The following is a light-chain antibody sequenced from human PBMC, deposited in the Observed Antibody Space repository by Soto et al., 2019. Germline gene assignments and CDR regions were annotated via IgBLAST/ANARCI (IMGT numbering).Light chain of an antibody. CDR1: SSDVGGYYS. CDR3: SSYTSSSTAV. CDR2: DVT. J-gene: IGLJ1*01. Sequence: QSALTQPASVSGSPGQSITISCTGTSSDVGGYYSVSWYQQHPGKAPKLMIYDVTNRPSGVSNRFSGSKSGNTASLTISGLQAEDEADYYCSSYTSSSTAVFGTGTKLTVL. V-gene: IGLV2-14*01.